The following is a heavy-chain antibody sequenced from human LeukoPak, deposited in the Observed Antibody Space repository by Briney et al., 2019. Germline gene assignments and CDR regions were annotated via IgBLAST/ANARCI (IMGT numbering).Heavy chain of an antibody. CDR1: GGSISSGGYY. D-gene: IGHD3-22*01. CDR2: IYYSGST. J-gene: IGHJ4*02. CDR3: AKRGVVIRVILVGFHKEAYYFDS. Sequence: SETLSLTCTVSGGSISSGGYYWSWIRQHPGKGLEWIGYIYYSGSTYYNPSLKSRVTISVDTSKNQFSLKLSSVTAADTAVYYCAKRGVVIRVILVGFHKEAYYFDSWGQGALVTVSS. V-gene: IGHV4-31*03.